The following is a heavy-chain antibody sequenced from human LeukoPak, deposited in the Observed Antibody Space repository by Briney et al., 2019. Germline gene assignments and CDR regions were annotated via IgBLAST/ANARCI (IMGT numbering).Heavy chain of an antibody. CDR2: ISSSGSTI. Sequence: GGSLRLSCAASGFTFSDYYMSWIRQAPGKGLEWVSYISSSGSTIYYADSVKGRLTISRDNSKNTLYLQMNSLRAEDTAVYYCAKGLRDYYGSGSYPHYFDYWGQGTLVTVSS. J-gene: IGHJ4*02. D-gene: IGHD3-10*01. CDR3: AKGLRDYYGSGSYPHYFDY. CDR1: GFTFSDYY. V-gene: IGHV3-11*01.